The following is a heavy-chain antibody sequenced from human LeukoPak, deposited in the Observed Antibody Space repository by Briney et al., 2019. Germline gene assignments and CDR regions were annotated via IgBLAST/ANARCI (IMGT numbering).Heavy chain of an antibody. CDR2: INHSGST. CDR3: ARRGYSSGWRYFDY. Sequence: SETLSLTCAVYGGSFSGYYWSWIRQPPGKGLEWIGEINHSGSTYYNPSLKSRVTISVDTSKNQFSLKLSSVTAADTAVYYCARRGYSSGWRYFDYWGQGTLVTVSS. J-gene: IGHJ4*02. V-gene: IGHV4-34*01. CDR1: GGSFSGYY. D-gene: IGHD6-19*01.